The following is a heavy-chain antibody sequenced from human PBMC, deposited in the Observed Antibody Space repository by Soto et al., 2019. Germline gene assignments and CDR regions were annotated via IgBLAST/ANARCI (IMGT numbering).Heavy chain of an antibody. J-gene: IGHJ3*02. CDR3: ARTPNYDFWSGYSGDDAFDI. D-gene: IGHD3-3*01. Sequence: ASVKVSCKASGYTFTGYYMHWVRQAPGQGLEWMGWINPNSGGTNYAQKFQGWVTMTRDTSISTAYMELSRLRSDDTAVYYCARTPNYDFWSGYSGDDAFDIWGQGTMVTVSS. CDR2: INPNSGGT. CDR1: GYTFTGYY. V-gene: IGHV1-2*04.